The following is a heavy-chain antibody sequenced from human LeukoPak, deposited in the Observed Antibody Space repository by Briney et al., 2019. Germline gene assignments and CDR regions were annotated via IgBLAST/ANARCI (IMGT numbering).Heavy chain of an antibody. J-gene: IGHJ3*02. D-gene: IGHD3-10*02. CDR2: IYYTGNT. CDR1: GGSIRTFY. CDR3: ARVQSADYDRAFDI. Sequence: SETLSLTCTVSGGSIRTFYWGWIRPPPGEGLGWIGYIYYTGNTNYNPSLKSRVTISVDTSKNQFSLKLSSVTAADTAVYFCARVQSADYDRAFDIWGQGTMVTVSS. V-gene: IGHV4-59*01.